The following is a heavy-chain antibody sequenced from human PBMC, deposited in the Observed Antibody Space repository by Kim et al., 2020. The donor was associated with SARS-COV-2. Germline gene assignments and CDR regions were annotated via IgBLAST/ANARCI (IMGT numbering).Heavy chain of an antibody. D-gene: IGHD6-25*01. CDR1: GFTFSSYA. Sequence: GGSLRLSCAASGFTFSSYALSWVRQAPGKGLDWVAAISGSGGSTYYADSVQGRFTISRDNSMGTLFLQMNSLGAEDTAIYYCVKGSSAARPYDFDYWGPGTLVTVSS. V-gene: IGHV3-23*01. CDR3: VKGSSAARPYDFDY. CDR2: ISGSGGST. J-gene: IGHJ4*02.